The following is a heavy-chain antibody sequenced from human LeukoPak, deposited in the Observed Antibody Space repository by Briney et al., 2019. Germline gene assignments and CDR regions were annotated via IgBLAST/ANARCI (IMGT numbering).Heavy chain of an antibody. CDR3: AKDPPHSDRSIYSDNS. Sequence: GGSLRLSCAASGFIFSNNIMNWVRQAPGKGLEWVSVISADGGDIYYADSVNGRFTISRDNSKNTLHLQMDSLRAEDTAVYYCAKDPPHSDRSIYSDNSWGQGALVTVSS. D-gene: IGHD3-22*01. V-gene: IGHV3-23*01. J-gene: IGHJ4*02. CDR1: GFIFSNNI. CDR2: ISADGGDI.